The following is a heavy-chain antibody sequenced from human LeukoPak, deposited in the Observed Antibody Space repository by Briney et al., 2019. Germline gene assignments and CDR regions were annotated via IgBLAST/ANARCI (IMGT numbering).Heavy chain of an antibody. CDR2: IRYDGSNK. CDR3: AKGGTIRNNWFDP. J-gene: IGHJ5*02. CDR1: GFTFSSYG. Sequence: QSGGSLRLSCAASGFTFSSYGMHWVRQAPGKGLEWVAFIRYDGSNKYYADSVKGRFTISRDNSKNTLYLQMNSLRAEDTAVYYCAKGGTIRNNWFDPWGQGTLVTVSS. D-gene: IGHD3-3*01. V-gene: IGHV3-30*02.